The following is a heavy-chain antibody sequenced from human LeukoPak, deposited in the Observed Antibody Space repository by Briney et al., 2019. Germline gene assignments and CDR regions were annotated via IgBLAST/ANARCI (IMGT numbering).Heavy chain of an antibody. D-gene: IGHD2-2*01. V-gene: IGHV3-23*01. CDR2: ISGSGGST. CDR3: AKRLLGRIVVVPAASPFDY. Sequence: GGSLRLSCAASGFTFSSYAMSWVRQAPGKGLEWVSAISGSGGSTYYADSVKGRFTISRDNSMDTLYLQMNSLRAEDTAVYYCAKRLLGRIVVVPAASPFDYWGQGTLVTVSS. J-gene: IGHJ4*02. CDR1: GFTFSSYA.